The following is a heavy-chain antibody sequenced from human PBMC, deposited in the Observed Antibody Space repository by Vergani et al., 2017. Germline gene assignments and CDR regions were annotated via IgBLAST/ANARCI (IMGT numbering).Heavy chain of an antibody. CDR1: GFTVSSNY. V-gene: IGHV3-66*01. J-gene: IGHJ4*02. CDR2: IYSGGST. D-gene: IGHD3-22*01. CDR3: ARDLSIGYSDY. Sequence: EVQLVESGGGLVQSGGSLRLSCAASGFTVSSNYMSWVRQAPGKGMEWVSVIYSGGSTYYADSVKGRFTISRDNSKNTLYLQMNSLRAEDTAVYYCARDLSIGYSDYWGQGTLVTVSS.